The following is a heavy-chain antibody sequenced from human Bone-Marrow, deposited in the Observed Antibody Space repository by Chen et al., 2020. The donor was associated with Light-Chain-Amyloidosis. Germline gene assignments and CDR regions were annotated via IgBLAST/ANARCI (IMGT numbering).Heavy chain of an antibody. J-gene: IGHJ4*02. Sequence: QVQLVQSGAEVKRPGASVKFSCKFSGDSLTDLAIHWVRQAPGNGLEWVGGFDPEDEEMMYGQKFQGRVRMIEDTSTVKAYMELTSLTSEDTAIYYCATDVDVGDYYETGFNYWGQGTLVTVSS. CDR1: GDSLTDLA. CDR3: ATDVDVGDYYETGFNY. D-gene: IGHD3-22*01. V-gene: IGHV1-24*01. CDR2: FDPEDEEM.